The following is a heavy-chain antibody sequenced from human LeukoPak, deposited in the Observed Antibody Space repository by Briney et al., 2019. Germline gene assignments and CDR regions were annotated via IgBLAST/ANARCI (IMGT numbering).Heavy chain of an antibody. D-gene: IGHD1-26*01. Sequence: QAGGSLRLSCAASGFTVSSNYMSWVRQAPGKGLEWVSVIYSGGNTYYADSVKGRFTISRDNSKNTLYLQMNSLRAEDTAVYYCASLYSGSYLPVYYFDYWGQGTLVTVSS. J-gene: IGHJ4*02. CDR1: GFTVSSNY. CDR2: IYSGGNT. V-gene: IGHV3-53*01. CDR3: ASLYSGSYLPVYYFDY.